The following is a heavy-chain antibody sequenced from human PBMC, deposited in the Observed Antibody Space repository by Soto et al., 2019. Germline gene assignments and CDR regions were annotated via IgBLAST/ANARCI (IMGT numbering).Heavy chain of an antibody. D-gene: IGHD2-15*01. J-gene: IGHJ3*02. CDR2: ISAYNGNT. Sequence: GASVKVSCKAPGYTFTSYGITWVRQAPGQGLEYMGWISAYNGNTNYAQKLQGRVTMTADTSTNTAYMELRSLRSDDTAVYYCARYCSGGSCDSNTAFDIWGQGTMVTVSS. V-gene: IGHV1-18*01. CDR1: GYTFTSYG. CDR3: ARYCSGGSCDSNTAFDI.